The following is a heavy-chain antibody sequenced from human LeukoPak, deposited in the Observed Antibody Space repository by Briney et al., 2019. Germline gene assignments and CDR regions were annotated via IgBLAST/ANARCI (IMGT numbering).Heavy chain of an antibody. V-gene: IGHV4-61*03. CDR1: GVSVSSGGYY. D-gene: IGHD4-17*01. Sequence: SETLSLTCTVSGVSVSSGGYYWSWIRQPPGKGLEWVGYIYYSGTTTYNPSLKSRVTISVDTSKNNFSLKLSSVTAADTAVYYCARVPVSTTARGYFDYWGQGTLVTVSS. CDR3: ARVPVSTTARGYFDY. J-gene: IGHJ4*02. CDR2: IYYSGTT.